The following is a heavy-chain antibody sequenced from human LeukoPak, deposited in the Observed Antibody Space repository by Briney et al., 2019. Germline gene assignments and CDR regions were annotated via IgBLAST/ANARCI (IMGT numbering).Heavy chain of an antibody. CDR3: ARDGYSSGWYDY. D-gene: IGHD6-19*01. Sequence: IRHIHDSALTTYNPSLKSRVTISVHTSKNQFSLKLSSVTAADTAVYYCARDGYSSGWYDYWGQGTLVTVSS. J-gene: IGHJ4*02. CDR2: IHDSALT. V-gene: IGHV4-59*01.